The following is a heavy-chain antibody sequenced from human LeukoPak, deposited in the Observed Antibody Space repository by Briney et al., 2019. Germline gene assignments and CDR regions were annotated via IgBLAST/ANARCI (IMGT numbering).Heavy chain of an antibody. CDR2: IYYSGST. CDR3: ARDPWAVAGTNY. Sequence: PSETLSLTCTVSGGSISSYYWSWIRQPPGKGLEWIGYIYYSGSTNYNTSLKSRVTISVDTSKNQFSLKLSSVTAADTAVYFCARDPWAVAGTNYWGQGTLVTVSS. CDR1: GGSISSYY. V-gene: IGHV4-59*12. J-gene: IGHJ4*02. D-gene: IGHD6-19*01.